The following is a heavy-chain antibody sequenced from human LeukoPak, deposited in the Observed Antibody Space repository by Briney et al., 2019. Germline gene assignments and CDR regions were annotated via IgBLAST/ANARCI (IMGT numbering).Heavy chain of an antibody. V-gene: IGHV1-8*03. CDR2: MNPNSGNT. D-gene: IGHD2-2*01. CDR1: GYTFTSYD. J-gene: IGHJ5*02. Sequence: ASVKVSCKASGYTFTSYDINWVRQATGQGLEWMGWMNPNSGNTGYAQKFQGRVTITRNTSISTAHMELSSLRSEDTAVYYCARAQIVVVPAANWFDPWGQGTLVTVSS. CDR3: ARAQIVVVPAANWFDP.